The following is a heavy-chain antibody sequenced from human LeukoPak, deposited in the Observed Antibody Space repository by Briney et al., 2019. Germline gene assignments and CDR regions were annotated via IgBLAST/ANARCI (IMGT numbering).Heavy chain of an antibody. J-gene: IGHJ6*02. CDR3: ARAEAGTRNGMDV. D-gene: IGHD6-19*01. V-gene: IGHV3-74*01. CDR1: GFTFDDYA. Sequence: GGSLRLSCAASGFTFDDYAMHWVRHAPGKGLVWVSRINSDGSSTNYADSVKGRFTISRDNAKNTLYLQMNSLSAEDTAVYYCARAEAGTRNGMDVWGQGTTVTVSS. CDR2: INSDGSST.